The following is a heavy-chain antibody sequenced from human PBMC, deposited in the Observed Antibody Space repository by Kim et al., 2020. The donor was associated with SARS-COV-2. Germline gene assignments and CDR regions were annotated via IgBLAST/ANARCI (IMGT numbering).Heavy chain of an antibody. CDR2: IEIEGVIK. V-gene: IGHV3-33*01. Sequence: GKGKEGVTIIEIEGVIKHYAGSGKGRFTSYRAKSQNTLYRKMNSLRAGDTAVYYCARAVGYGPDWYFDLWGRGTLVTVS. D-gene: IGHD5-18*01. CDR3: ARAVGYGPDWYFDL. J-gene: IGHJ2*01.